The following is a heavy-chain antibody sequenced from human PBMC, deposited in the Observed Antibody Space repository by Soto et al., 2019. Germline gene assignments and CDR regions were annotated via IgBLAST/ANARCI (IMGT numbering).Heavy chain of an antibody. D-gene: IGHD1-26*01. CDR2: ISGSGFKK. J-gene: IGHJ5*02. V-gene: IGHV3-23*01. CDR1: GFIFENFG. CDR3: AKNQGVELVPLATVDWFDP. Sequence: GGSLRLSCAASGFIFENFGMSWVRQAPGKGLEWISSISGSGFKKYYADSVKGRFTISRDNSKSTVYLELNNLSAEDTAVYHCAKNQGVELVPLATVDWFDPWGQGSVVP.